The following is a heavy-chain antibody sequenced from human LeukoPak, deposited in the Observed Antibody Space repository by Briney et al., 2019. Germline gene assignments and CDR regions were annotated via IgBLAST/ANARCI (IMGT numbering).Heavy chain of an antibody. CDR1: GYTLTDLS. CDR2: IIPIFGTA. CDR3: ARGGYDKSFDY. D-gene: IGHD5-12*01. J-gene: IGHJ4*02. V-gene: IGHV1-69*13. Sequence: ASVKVSCKVSGYTLTDLSMHWVRQAPGQGLEWMGGIIPIFGTANYAQKFQGRVTITADESTSTAYMELSSLRSEDTAVYYCARGGYDKSFDYWGQGTLVTVSS.